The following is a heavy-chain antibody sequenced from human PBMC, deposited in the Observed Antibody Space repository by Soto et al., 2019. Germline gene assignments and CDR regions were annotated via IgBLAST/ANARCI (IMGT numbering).Heavy chain of an antibody. V-gene: IGHV4-39*01. Sequence: QLQLQESGPGLVKPSETLSLTCTVSGCSISSSSYYWGWIRQPPGKGLEWIGSIYYSGSTYYNPSLKSRVTISVDTSKHQFSLKLSSVTAADTAVYYCASPKIAFYNWFDPWGQGTLVTVSS. CDR1: GCSISSSSYY. D-gene: IGHD3-3*02. J-gene: IGHJ5*02. CDR3: ASPKIAFYNWFDP. CDR2: IYYSGST.